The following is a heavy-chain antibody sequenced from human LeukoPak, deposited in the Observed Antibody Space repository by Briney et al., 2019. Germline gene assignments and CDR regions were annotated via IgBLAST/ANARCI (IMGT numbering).Heavy chain of an antibody. CDR3: AKDRRIVAVGPRRTIKNCLDP. Sequence: PGGSLRLSCAASGFTVSSNYMSWVRQAPGKVLEWVSAISGSGGSVYYADSVKGRFTISRDNSKNTLYLQMKSLRAEDTAVYYCAKDRRIVAVGPRRTIKNCLDPWGQGTLVTVSS. D-gene: IGHD6-13*01. J-gene: IGHJ5*02. CDR2: ISGSGGSV. V-gene: IGHV3-23*01. CDR1: GFTVSSNY.